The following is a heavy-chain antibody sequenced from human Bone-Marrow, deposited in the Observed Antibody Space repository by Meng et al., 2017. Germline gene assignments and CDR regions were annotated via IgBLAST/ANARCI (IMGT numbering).Heavy chain of an antibody. V-gene: IGHV3-38-3*01. CDR1: GFTVSSNE. J-gene: IGHJ3*02. Sequence: GESLKISCAASGFTVSSNEMSWVRQAPGKGLEWVSSISGGSTYYADSRKGRFTISRDNSKNTLYLQMNSLRAEDTAVYYCARSRLGELISLVFDIWGQGTMVTVSS. CDR3: ARSRLGELISLVFDI. D-gene: IGHD1-26*01. CDR2: ISGGST.